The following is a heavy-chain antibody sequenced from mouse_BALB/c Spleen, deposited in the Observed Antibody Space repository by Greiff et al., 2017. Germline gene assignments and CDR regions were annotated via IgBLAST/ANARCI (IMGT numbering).Heavy chain of an antibody. Sequence: EVKLQESGGGLVQPGGSMKLSCVASGFTFSSYWMSWVRQSPEKGLEWVAEIRLKSDNYATHYAESVKGKFTISRDDSKSRLYLQMNSLRAEDTGIYYCAYYGNSAWFAYWGQGTLVTVSA. V-gene: IGHV6-6*02. CDR3: AYYGNSAWFAY. CDR2: IRLKSDNYAT. D-gene: IGHD2-1*01. J-gene: IGHJ3*01. CDR1: GFTFSSYW.